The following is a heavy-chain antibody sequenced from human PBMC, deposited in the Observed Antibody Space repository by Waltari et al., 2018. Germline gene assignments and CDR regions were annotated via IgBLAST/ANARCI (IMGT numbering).Heavy chain of an antibody. CDR3: ARDFSGSYLQGWFDP. CDR2: IIPILGIA. V-gene: IGHV1-69*04. D-gene: IGHD1-26*01. J-gene: IGHJ5*02. CDR1: GGTFSSYA. Sequence: QVQLVQSGAEVKKPGSSVKVSCKASGGTFSSYAISWVRQAPGQGLEWMGGIIPILGIANYAQKFQGRVTITADESTSTAYMERSSLRSEDTAVYYCARDFSGSYLQGWFDPWGQGTLVTVSS.